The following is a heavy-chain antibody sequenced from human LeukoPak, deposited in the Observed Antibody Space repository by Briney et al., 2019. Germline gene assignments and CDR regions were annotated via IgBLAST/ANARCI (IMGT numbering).Heavy chain of an antibody. CDR1: GGSISSSSYY. V-gene: IGHV4-39*01. D-gene: IGHD6-13*01. CDR2: IYYSGST. CDR3: AIGSWYLNWFDP. J-gene: IGHJ5*02. Sequence: SETLSLTCTVSGGSISSSSYYWGWLRQPPGKGLEWIGSIYYSGSTYYNPSLKSRVAISVDTPKNQCSLKLSSVTAADTAVYYCAIGSWYLNWFDPWGQGTLVTVSS.